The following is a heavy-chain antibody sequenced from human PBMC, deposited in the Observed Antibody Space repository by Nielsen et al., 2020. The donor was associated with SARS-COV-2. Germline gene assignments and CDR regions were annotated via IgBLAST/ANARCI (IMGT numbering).Heavy chain of an antibody. Sequence: VRQAPGKGLEWVSAISGSGGSTYYADSVKGRFTISRDNSKNTLYLQMNSLRAEDTAVYYCARRGYCTNGVCYAAYYYYGMDVWGQGTTVTVSS. D-gene: IGHD2-8*01. CDR3: ARRGYCTNGVCYAAYYYYGMDV. V-gene: IGHV3-23*01. CDR2: ISGSGGST. J-gene: IGHJ6*02.